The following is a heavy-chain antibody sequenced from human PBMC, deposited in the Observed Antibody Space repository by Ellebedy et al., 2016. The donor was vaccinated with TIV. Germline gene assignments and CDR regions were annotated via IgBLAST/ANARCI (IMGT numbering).Heavy chain of an antibody. CDR1: GFTFSSYG. J-gene: IGHJ4*02. V-gene: IGHV3-30*18. CDR3: AKSGVEYSSSHYYFDY. D-gene: IGHD6-6*01. CDR2: MSYDGSDK. Sequence: GGSLRLXXAASGFTFSSYGMRWVRQAPGKGLEWVAVMSYDGSDKYYAESVKGRFTISRDNSKNTLYLQMNSLRAEDTAVYYCAKSGVEYSSSHYYFDYWGQGTLVTVSS.